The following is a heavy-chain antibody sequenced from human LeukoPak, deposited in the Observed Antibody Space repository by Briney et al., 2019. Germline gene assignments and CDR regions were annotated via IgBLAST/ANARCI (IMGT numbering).Heavy chain of an antibody. D-gene: IGHD3-22*01. CDR3: AKAMSTDHYDSKGFYRVDFDS. J-gene: IGHJ4*02. V-gene: IGHV3-23*01. CDR1: GFTFENYW. Sequence: GGSLRLSCAASGFTFENYWMSWVRQAPGKGPAWVSALSNSGGSGGTTYFADSVKGRFSISRDNSKSTLYLQLSSLTAEDTAVYYCAKAMSTDHYDSKGFYRVDFDSWGQGTLVTVSS. CDR2: LSNSGGSGGTT.